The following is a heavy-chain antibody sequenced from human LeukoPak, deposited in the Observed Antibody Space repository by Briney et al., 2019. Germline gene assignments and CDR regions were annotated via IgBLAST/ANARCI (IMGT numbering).Heavy chain of an antibody. CDR1: GFTFSSYA. J-gene: IGHJ4*02. D-gene: IGHD6-19*01. Sequence: GGSLRLSCAASGFTFSSYAMRWVRQAPGKGLEWVSSISSAGGGTYYADSVKGRFTISRDNSKNTLYLQMNSLRAEDTARYYCAKRDSSGWYSLNYWGQGTLVTVS. V-gene: IGHV3-23*01. CDR3: AKRDSSGWYSLNY. CDR2: ISSAGGGT.